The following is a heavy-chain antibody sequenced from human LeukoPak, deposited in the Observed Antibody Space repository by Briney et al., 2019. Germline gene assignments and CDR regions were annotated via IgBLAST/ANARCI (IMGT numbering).Heavy chain of an antibody. D-gene: IGHD2-15*01. Sequence: GGSLRLSCAASGITFSSYAIHWVRQAPGRGLEWVAFIRYDGSDKYYADSVKGRFTISRDNSKNTLYLQMNSLRAEDTAVYYCAKVAVAASHYYHYMDVWGKGTTVTVSS. J-gene: IGHJ6*03. CDR3: AKVAVAASHYYHYMDV. V-gene: IGHV3-30*02. CDR1: GITFSSYA. CDR2: IRYDGSDK.